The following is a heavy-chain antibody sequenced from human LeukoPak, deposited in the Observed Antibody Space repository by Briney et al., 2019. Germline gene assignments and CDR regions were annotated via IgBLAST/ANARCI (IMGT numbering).Heavy chain of an antibody. CDR1: GFTFSSYG. CDR3: AREGGGSGSYLFDY. CDR2: IWYDGSNK. Sequence: GGSLRLSCAASGFTFSSYGMHWVRQAPGKGLEWVAVIWYDGSNKCYADSVKGRFTISRDNSKNTLYLQMNSLRAEDTAVYYCAREGGGSGSYLFDYWGQGTLVTVSS. J-gene: IGHJ4*02. D-gene: IGHD3-10*01. V-gene: IGHV3-33*01.